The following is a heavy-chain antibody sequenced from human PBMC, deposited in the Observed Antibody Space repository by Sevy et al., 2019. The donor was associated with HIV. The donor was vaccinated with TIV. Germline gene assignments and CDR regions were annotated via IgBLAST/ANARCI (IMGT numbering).Heavy chain of an antibody. CDR1: GGTFSSYA. D-gene: IGHD6-6*01. Sequence: SVKVSCKASGGTFSSYAISWVRQAPGQGLEWMGGIIPIFGTANYAQKFQGRVTITADESTSTAYMELSSLRSEDTAVYYCASEYSSSSPTYYYGMDVWGLGTTVTVSS. J-gene: IGHJ6*02. CDR3: ASEYSSSSPTYYYGMDV. V-gene: IGHV1-69*13. CDR2: IIPIFGTA.